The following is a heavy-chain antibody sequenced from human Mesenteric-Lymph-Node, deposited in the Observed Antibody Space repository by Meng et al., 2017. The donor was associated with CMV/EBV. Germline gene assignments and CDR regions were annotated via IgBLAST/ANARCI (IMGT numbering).Heavy chain of an antibody. V-gene: IGHV3-21*01. D-gene: IGHD1-26*01. Sequence: GGSLRLSCAASGFTFSSYSMNWVRQAPGKGLEWVSSISSSSYIYYADSVKGRFTISRDNAKNSLYLQMNSLRAEDTAVYYCARGQTGSSADYWGQGTLVTVSS. CDR3: ARGQTGSSADY. CDR1: GFTFSSYS. J-gene: IGHJ4*02. CDR2: ISSSSYI.